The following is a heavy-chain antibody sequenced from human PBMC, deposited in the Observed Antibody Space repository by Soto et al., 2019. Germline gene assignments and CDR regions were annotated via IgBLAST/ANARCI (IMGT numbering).Heavy chain of an antibody. CDR2: ISRSGGST. Sequence: GGSLRLSCAASGFTFDDHSMHWVRQAPGKGLEWLCVISRSGGSTYYADSVKGRFTISRDNSKNALYLQMNSLRSEDTAFYYCAKELIFSVDYWGPGTLVTVSS. J-gene: IGHJ4*02. CDR3: AKELIFSVDY. D-gene: IGHD3-9*01. CDR1: GFTFDDHS. V-gene: IGHV3-43*01.